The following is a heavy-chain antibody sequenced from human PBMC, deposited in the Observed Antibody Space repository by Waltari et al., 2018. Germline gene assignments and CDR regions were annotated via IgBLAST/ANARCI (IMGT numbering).Heavy chain of an antibody. Sequence: EVQLVESGGGLVNPGGSLRLSCAASGFTFSNTWMEWVRQAPGKGLECIARIKTQSDGGGATYYAAPVTGRFTVSRDDSKNMLYLQMSSLKTEDTAMYYCTTDQGDSYTFYSFDYWGQGTLVTVSS. D-gene: IGHD3-16*02. CDR2: IKTQSDGGGAT. J-gene: IGHJ4*02. CDR1: GFTFSNTW. V-gene: IGHV3-15*01. CDR3: TTDQGDSYTFYSFDY.